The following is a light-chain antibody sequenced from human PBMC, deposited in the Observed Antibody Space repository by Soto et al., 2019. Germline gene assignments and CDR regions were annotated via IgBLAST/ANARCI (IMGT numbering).Light chain of an antibody. Sequence: EIVLTQSPATLSVSQGERATLSCRASQGVFSNLAWYQQKPGQAPRLLIYGASTRASAIPARFSGRGSGTDFTLTISRLQSEDFAVYFCHQYHNWPRTFGQGTKVDVK. CDR3: HQYHNWPRT. CDR2: GAS. J-gene: IGKJ1*01. V-gene: IGKV3D-15*01. CDR1: QGVFSN.